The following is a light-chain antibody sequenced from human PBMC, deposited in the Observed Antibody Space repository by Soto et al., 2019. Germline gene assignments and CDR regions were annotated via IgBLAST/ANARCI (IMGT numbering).Light chain of an antibody. CDR1: QNINSY. Sequence: DIRMTQSPSSLSATVGDRVTITCRASQNINSYLNWYQQKPGKAPKFLIYGASSLQSGVPSRFSGSGFGTDFTLTISSLQPEDFATYYCQQTYRAPTFGHGTRLDI. J-gene: IGKJ5*01. CDR2: GAS. V-gene: IGKV1-39*01. CDR3: QQTYRAPT.